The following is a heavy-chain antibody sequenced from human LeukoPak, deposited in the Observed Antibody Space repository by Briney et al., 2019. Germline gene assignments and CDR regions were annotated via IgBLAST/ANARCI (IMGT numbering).Heavy chain of an antibody. Sequence: SETLSLTCAVYGGSFSGFYWSWIRQPPGKGLEWIGEISHSGSTNYNPSLKSRVTISVDKSKNQLSLKLSSVTAADTAVYYCARLPDPWGQGTLVTVSS. CDR1: GGSFSGFY. V-gene: IGHV4-34*01. CDR3: ARLPDP. CDR2: ISHSGST. J-gene: IGHJ5*02.